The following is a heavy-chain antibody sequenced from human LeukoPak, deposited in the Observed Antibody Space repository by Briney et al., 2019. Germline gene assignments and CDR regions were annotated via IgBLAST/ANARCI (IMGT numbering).Heavy chain of an antibody. CDR3: ARIPNLLGYYMDV. CDR2: ISAYNGNT. V-gene: IGHV1-18*01. J-gene: IGHJ6*03. D-gene: IGHD1-14*01. CDR1: GYIFTSYG. Sequence: ASVKVSRKASGYIFTSYGISWVRQAPGQGLEWMGWISAYNGNTNYAQKLQGRVTMTTDTSTSTAYMELRSLGSDDTAVYYCARIPNLLGYYMDVWGKGTTVTVSS.